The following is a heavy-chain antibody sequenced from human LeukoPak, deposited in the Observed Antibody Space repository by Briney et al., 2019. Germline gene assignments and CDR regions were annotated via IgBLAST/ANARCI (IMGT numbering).Heavy chain of an antibody. J-gene: IGHJ5*02. V-gene: IGHV1-69*13. CDR1: GYTFTSYG. CDR2: IIPIFGTA. CDR3: VRDRAGGRYFDWSKAGNNWFDP. Sequence: ASVKVSCKASGYTFTSYGISWVRQAPGQGLEWMGGIIPIFGTANYAQKFQGRVTITADESTSTAYMELGSLRSEDTAVYYCVRDRAGGRYFDWSKAGNNWFDPWGQGTLVTVSS. D-gene: IGHD3-9*01.